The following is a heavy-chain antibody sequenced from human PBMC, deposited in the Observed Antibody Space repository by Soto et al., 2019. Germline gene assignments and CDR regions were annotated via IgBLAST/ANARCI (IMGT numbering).Heavy chain of an antibody. D-gene: IGHD3-9*01. CDR2: ISVSGAKT. J-gene: IGHJ4*02. CDR1: GFTFNNYA. Sequence: DVQLLDSGGGLVQPGGALRLSCAASGFTFNNYAMSWVRQAPGKGLEWVSTISVSGAKTYYADSVKGRFTISRDDSKNTLYLQMKSLGAEDTAVYYCAKDLGLGVIAGYPHDCWGQGTLVTVSS. CDR3: AKDLGLGVIAGYPHDC. V-gene: IGHV3-23*01.